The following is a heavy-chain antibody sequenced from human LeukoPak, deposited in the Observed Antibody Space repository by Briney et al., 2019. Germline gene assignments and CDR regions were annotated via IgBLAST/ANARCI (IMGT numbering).Heavy chain of an antibody. D-gene: IGHD6-19*01. CDR3: ATEGVRAVPGTGYYFDY. Sequence: ASVKVSCKASGYTFTSYGISWVRQAPGQGLEWMGGFDPEDDETIYAQKFQGRVTLTEDTSTDTAYMELSSLRSEDTAVYYCATEGVRAVPGTGYYFDYWGQGTLVTVSS. CDR1: GYTFTSYG. CDR2: FDPEDDET. V-gene: IGHV1-24*01. J-gene: IGHJ4*02.